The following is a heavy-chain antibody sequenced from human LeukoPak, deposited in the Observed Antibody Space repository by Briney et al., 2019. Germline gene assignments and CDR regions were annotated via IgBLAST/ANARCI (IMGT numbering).Heavy chain of an antibody. CDR1: GRSFSGYY. CDR2: INQIGSI. Sequence: SETLSLTCAVYGRSFSGYYWSWIRKSPGKGLEWCGEINQIGSINYNTSLKSRVSISVDTSKIQFSLKLSSVTAADSAVYYCARGLSSSLSAAGDSRGWYMYWGQGTLVTVSS. D-gene: IGHD6-19*01. V-gene: IGHV4-34*01. J-gene: IGHJ4*02. CDR3: ARGLSSSLSAAGDSRGWYMY.